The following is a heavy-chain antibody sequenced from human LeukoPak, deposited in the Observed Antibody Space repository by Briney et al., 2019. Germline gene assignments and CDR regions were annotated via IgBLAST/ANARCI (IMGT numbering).Heavy chain of an antibody. CDR3: ARDRPDYDSSGYQFGAFDY. V-gene: IGHV3-21*01. CDR2: ISSSSSYI. J-gene: IGHJ4*02. CDR1: GFTFSSYS. Sequence: GGSLRLSCAASGFTFSSYSMNWVRQAPGKGLEWVSSISSSSSYIYYADSVKGRFTISRDNAKNSLYLQMNSLRAEDTAVYYCARDRPDYDSSGYQFGAFDYWGQGTQVTVSS. D-gene: IGHD3-22*01.